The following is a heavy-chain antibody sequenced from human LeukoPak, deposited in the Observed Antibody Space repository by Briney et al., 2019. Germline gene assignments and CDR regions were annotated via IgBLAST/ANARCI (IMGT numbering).Heavy chain of an antibody. V-gene: IGHV4-39*01. Sequence: PSETLSLTCTVSGGSISSSSYYWGWIRQPPGKGLEWIGSIYYSGSTYYNPSLKSRVTISVDTTKNQFSLKLSSVTAADTAVYYCARVNYDILTGYYYYGMDVWGQGTTVTVSS. CDR2: IYYSGST. CDR1: GGSISSSSYY. CDR3: ARVNYDILTGYYYYGMDV. D-gene: IGHD3-9*01. J-gene: IGHJ6*02.